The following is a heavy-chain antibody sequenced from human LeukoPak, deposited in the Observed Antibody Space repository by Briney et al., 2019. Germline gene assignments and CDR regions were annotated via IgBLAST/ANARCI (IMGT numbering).Heavy chain of an antibody. V-gene: IGHV1-2*04. CDR3: ARVRDGYNSDAFDI. D-gene: IGHD5-24*01. J-gene: IGHJ3*02. CDR2: INPNSGGT. Sequence: GASVKVSCKASGYTFTGYYTHWLRQAPGQGLEWMGWINPNSGGTNYAQKFQGWVTMTRDTSISTAYMELSRLRSDDTAVYYCARVRDGYNSDAFDIWGQGTMVTVSS. CDR1: GYTFTGYY.